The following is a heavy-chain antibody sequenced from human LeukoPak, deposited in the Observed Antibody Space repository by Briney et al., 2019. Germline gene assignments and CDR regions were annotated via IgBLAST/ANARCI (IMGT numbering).Heavy chain of an antibody. D-gene: IGHD6-13*01. J-gene: IGHJ3*01. V-gene: IGHV3-21*06. CDR1: GFTFSTYS. Sequence: KSGGSLRLSCAASGFTFSTYSMNWVRQAPGKGLEWVSFIGGNGAYIYYADSMRGRFTMSRDNAKNSLYLQMNSLRAEDTGVYYCARDFPYSNSPDAFDLWGQGTMVTVSS. CDR3: ARDFPYSNSPDAFDL. CDR2: IGGNGAYI.